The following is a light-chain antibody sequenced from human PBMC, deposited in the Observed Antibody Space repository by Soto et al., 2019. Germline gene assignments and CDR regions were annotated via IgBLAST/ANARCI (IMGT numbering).Light chain of an antibody. CDR1: SSDVGRYNS. J-gene: IGLJ2*01. Sequence: QSALTQPASVSGSPGQSITISCTGTSSDVGRYNSVSWYQQYPGKAPKVMIYDVTYRPSGVSNRFSGSKSGNTASLTISGLQPDEEADYYCYSYTDSLTVVFGGGTKLTVL. CDR3: YSYTDSLTVV. CDR2: DVT. V-gene: IGLV2-14*01.